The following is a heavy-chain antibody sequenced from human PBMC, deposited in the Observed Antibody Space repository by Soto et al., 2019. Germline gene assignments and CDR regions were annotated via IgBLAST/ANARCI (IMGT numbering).Heavy chain of an antibody. Sequence: SETLSLTCTVSGGSISSGGYYWSWIRHHPGKGLEWIGYIFYSGSTFYSPSLKSRVTISVDTARNQFSLNLRSVTAADTAVYYCARGEFSSSWYREPHFDSWGQGTLVTVSS. D-gene: IGHD6-13*01. CDR2: IFYSGST. J-gene: IGHJ4*02. CDR3: ARGEFSSSWYREPHFDS. V-gene: IGHV4-31*03. CDR1: GGSISSGGYY.